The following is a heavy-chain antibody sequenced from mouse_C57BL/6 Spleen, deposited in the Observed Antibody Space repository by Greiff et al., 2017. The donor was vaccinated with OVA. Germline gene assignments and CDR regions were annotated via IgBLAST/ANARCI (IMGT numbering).Heavy chain of an antibody. J-gene: IGHJ1*03. CDR1: GYSITSDY. V-gene: IGHV3-8*01. CDR2: ISYSGNT. D-gene: IGHD1-1*01. CDR3: ARYPHYYGSSYGYFDV. Sequence: EVQLQQSGPGLAKPSQTLSLTCSVTGYSITSDYWNWIQKFPGNKLEYMGYISYSGNTYYNPSLKSRISITRDTSKNQYYLQLNSVTTEDTATYYCARYPHYYGSSYGYFDVWGTGTTVTVSS.